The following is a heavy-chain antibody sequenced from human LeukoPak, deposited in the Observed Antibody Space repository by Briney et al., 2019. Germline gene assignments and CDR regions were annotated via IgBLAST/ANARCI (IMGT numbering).Heavy chain of an antibody. CDR2: IYSGGST. CDR1: GFTVSSNY. J-gene: IGHJ4*02. D-gene: IGHD3-22*01. Sequence: GGSLRLSCAASGFTVSSNYMSWVRQAPGKGLEWVSVIYSGGSTYYADSVKGRFTISRDNSKNTLYLQMNSLRAKDTAVYYCARDMFYDSSGYYTGAFNDYWGQGTLVTVSS. CDR3: ARDMFYDSSGYYTGAFNDY. V-gene: IGHV3-66*01.